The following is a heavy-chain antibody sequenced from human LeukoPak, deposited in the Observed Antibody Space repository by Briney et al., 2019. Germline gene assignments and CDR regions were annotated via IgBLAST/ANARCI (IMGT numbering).Heavy chain of an antibody. D-gene: IGHD3-3*01. CDR3: ARHLETQPVATFDY. J-gene: IGHJ4*02. CDR1: GGSFSGYY. V-gene: IGHV4-34*01. Sequence: SGTLSLTCAVYGGSFSGYYWSWIRQPPGKGLEWIGEINHSGSTNYNPSLKSRVTTSVDTSKNQFSLKLSSVTAADTAVYYCARHLETQPVATFDYWGQGTLVTVSS. CDR2: INHSGST.